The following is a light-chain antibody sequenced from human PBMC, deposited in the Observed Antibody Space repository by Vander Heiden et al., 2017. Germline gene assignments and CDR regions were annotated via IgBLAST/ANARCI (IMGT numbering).Light chain of an antibody. V-gene: IGKV3-15*01. CDR3: QQYDNWPYT. CDR2: GAV. CDR1: QSVDNK. J-gene: IGKJ2*01. Sequence: EIVMTQSPASLSVFPGGRATLSCRASQSVDNKLGWYLQKPGQAPRLLFYGAVSRATGVPARFSASGSGTEFALTISSLQPEDLGTYYCQQYDNWPYTFAQGTKLEI.